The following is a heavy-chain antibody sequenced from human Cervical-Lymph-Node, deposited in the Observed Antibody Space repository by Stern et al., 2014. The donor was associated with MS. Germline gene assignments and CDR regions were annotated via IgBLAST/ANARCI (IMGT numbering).Heavy chain of an antibody. CDR3: ARTWRENTFDS. J-gene: IGHJ4*02. Sequence: VQLVESGGDLGQPGGSLRLSCAASGFSFRDYSMSWVRQAPGKGLEWLSFISNTGTAIYYADSVRGRFTISRDMARNSLYLQMNSLRDDDTGVYYCARTWRENTFDSWGQGTLVTVSS. V-gene: IGHV3-48*02. D-gene: IGHD5-24*01. CDR1: GFSFRDYS. CDR2: ISNTGTAI.